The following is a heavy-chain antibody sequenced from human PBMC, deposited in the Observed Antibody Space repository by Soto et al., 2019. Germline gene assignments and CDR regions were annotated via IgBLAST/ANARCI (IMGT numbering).Heavy chain of an antibody. CDR2: ISGSGTST. J-gene: IGHJ4*02. V-gene: IGHV3-23*01. CDR3: AKDRYSSSRIFDY. Sequence: VQLLESGGGLAQPGGSLRLSCAASGFTLGSYAMSWVRQAPGKGLEWVAAISGSGTSTYYADSVKGRFTISKDNSKNTLYLQMNSLRAEDTAVYYFAKDRYSSSRIFDYWGQGTLVTVSS. D-gene: IGHD6-19*01. CDR1: GFTLGSYA.